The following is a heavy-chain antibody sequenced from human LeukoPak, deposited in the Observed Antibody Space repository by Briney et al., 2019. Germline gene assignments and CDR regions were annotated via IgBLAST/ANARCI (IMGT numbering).Heavy chain of an antibody. J-gene: IGHJ4*02. CDR3: ARSSEGWLLPLFDY. CDR2: INAGNGNT. Sequence: ASVTVSCKASGYTFTSYAMHWVRQAPGQRLEWMGWINAGNGNTKYSQKFQGRVTITRDTSASTAYMELSSLRSEDTAVYYCARSSEGWLLPLFDYWGQGTLVTVSS. CDR1: GYTFTSYA. V-gene: IGHV1-3*01. D-gene: IGHD3-22*01.